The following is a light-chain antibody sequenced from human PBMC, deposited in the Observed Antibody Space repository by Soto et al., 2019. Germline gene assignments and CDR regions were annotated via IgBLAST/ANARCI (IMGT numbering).Light chain of an antibody. Sequence: DIQKRQAPSFLKAFVPDRVTITCRASLTNSSYLNWYQQKSGKAPKLLISAASSLESGVPPRFSGSGSGTDFTLTITSLQPEDFATYYCQQSHSIPWTFGQGTKVDI. V-gene: IGKV1-39*01. CDR2: AAS. CDR3: QQSHSIPWT. J-gene: IGKJ1*01. CDR1: LTNSSY.